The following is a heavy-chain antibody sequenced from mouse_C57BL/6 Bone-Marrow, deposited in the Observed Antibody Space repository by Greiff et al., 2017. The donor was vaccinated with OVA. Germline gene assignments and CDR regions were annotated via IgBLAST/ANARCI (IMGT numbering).Heavy chain of an antibody. CDR3: ARGDFGSSFYAMDY. CDR2: IDPANVTT. J-gene: IGHJ4*01. Sequence: VQLQQSVAELVRPGASVKLSCTASGFTIKNTYMHWVKQRPDQGLDWIGRIDPANVTTKYPPQFMGTATMTADTSSNTAYLQLSSLSSEDTAVYCGARGDFGSSFYAMDYWGQGTSVTVSS. V-gene: IGHV14-3*01. D-gene: IGHD1-1*01. CDR1: GFTIKNTY.